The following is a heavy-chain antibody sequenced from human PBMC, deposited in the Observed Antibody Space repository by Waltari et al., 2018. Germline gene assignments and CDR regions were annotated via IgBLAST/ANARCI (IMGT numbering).Heavy chain of an antibody. CDR3: AKDRGGSSSYDTFDM. J-gene: IGHJ3*02. Sequence: QVQLVESGGGVVQPGKSLRLSCVAAGFTFSDNGMHWVRRAPGKGLEWVAGISYDGSNKYYPDAVKGRFTISRDNSKNTLYLQVNSLRAEDTAVYYCAKDRGGSSSYDTFDMWGQGTMVTVSS. D-gene: IGHD1-26*01. CDR2: ISYDGSNK. V-gene: IGHV3-30*18. CDR1: GFTFSDNG.